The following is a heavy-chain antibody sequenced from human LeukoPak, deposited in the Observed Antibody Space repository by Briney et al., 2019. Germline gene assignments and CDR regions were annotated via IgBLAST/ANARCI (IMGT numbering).Heavy chain of an antibody. J-gene: IGHJ4*02. CDR2: INWNGGST. CDR1: GFTVSSNY. Sequence: GGSLRLSCAASGFTVSSNYMSWVRQAPGKGLEWVSGINWNGGSTGYADSVKGRFTISRDNAKNSLYLQMNSLRAEDTALYHCARGRSSSSGGFDYWGQGTLVTVSS. V-gene: IGHV3-20*01. CDR3: ARGRSSSSGGFDY. D-gene: IGHD6-6*01.